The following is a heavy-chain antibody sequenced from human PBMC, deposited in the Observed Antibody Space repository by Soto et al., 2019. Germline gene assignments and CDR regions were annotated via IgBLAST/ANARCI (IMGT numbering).Heavy chain of an antibody. Sequence: PGGSLRLSCAASGFTVSSKYMSWVRQAPGKGLEWVSLIQSGGSTYYADSVKGRFTISRDNSKNTVHLQMDSLRDEDTAVYYCASDLQIFGEGFDPWGQGTLLTISS. CDR1: GFTVSSKY. CDR3: ASDLQIFGEGFDP. J-gene: IGHJ5*02. V-gene: IGHV3-66*01. D-gene: IGHD3-3*01. CDR2: IQSGGST.